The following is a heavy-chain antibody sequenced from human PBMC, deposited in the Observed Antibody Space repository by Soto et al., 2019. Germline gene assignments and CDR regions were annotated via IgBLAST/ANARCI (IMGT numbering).Heavy chain of an antibody. D-gene: IGHD2-21*02. CDR2: VYWDDDK. CDR1: GLSLSTIGEG. Sequence: QITLKESGPTLVKPTQTLTLTCTFSGLSLSTIGEGVGWIRQPPGKALEWLALVYWDDDKRYSPSLKSRLTITKEPSVNQVVLTMTNMGPVDTATYYCVQTRCGGDCLQSYSSHSYYGVDVWGQGTTVPVSS. J-gene: IGHJ6*02. CDR3: VQTRCGGDCLQSYSSHSYYGVDV. V-gene: IGHV2-5*02.